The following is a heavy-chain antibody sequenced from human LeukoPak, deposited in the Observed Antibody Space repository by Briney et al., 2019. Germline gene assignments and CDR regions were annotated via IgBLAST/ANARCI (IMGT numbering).Heavy chain of an antibody. D-gene: IGHD3/OR15-3a*01. Sequence: PSETLSLACTVSGVSISSSYSYWGWIRQPPGMGLEWIGSIYYTGNTYYNASLKSQVSISIDTSKNQFSLKLTSVTAADTAVYYCARQTGSGLFILPGGQGTLVTVSS. V-gene: IGHV4-39*01. CDR3: ARQTGSGLFILP. J-gene: IGHJ4*02. CDR2: IYYTGNT. CDR1: GVSISSSYSY.